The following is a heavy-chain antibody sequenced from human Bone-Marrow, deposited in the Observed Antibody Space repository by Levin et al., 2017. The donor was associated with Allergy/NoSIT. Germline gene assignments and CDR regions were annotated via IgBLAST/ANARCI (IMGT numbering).Heavy chain of an antibody. Sequence: SGGSLRLSCAASGFTFSSYAMHWVRQAPGKGLEWVAVISYDGSNKYYADSVKGRFTISRDNSKNTLYLQMNSLRAEDTAVYYCARDSVRDSSLPGGYWGQGTLVTVSS. J-gene: IGHJ4*02. V-gene: IGHV3-30*04. D-gene: IGHD6-13*01. CDR2: ISYDGSNK. CDR1: GFTFSSYA. CDR3: ARDSVRDSSLPGGY.